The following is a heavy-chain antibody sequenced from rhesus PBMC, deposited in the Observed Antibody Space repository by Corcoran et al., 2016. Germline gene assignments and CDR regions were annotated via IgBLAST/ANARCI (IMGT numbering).Heavy chain of an antibody. D-gene: IGHD2-39*02. Sequence: EVQLVESGGGLVQPGGSLRLSCAASGFTFSSSWMYWVRQAPGKGLEWVSRISSDGSSTSYADSVKGRFTISRENAKNSLYLQMNSLRAEDTAVYYCAKGVVGGLDSWGQGVVVTVSS. CDR3: AKGVVGGLDS. CDR1: GFTFSSSW. CDR2: ISSDGSST. V-gene: IGHV3-119*01. J-gene: IGHJ6*01.